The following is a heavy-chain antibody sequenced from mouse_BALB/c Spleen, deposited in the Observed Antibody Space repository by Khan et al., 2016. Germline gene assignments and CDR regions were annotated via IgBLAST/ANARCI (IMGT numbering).Heavy chain of an antibody. CDR1: GFTFNTYA. CDR3: VRGIISGYYGLPWFAY. J-gene: IGHJ3*01. CDR2: IRSKSYNYAT. Sequence: EVQLVESGGGLVQPKGSLKLSCAASGFTFNTYAMNWVRQAPGKGLEWVARIRSKSYNYATYYADSVKDRFTISRDDSQCMLYLQMNNLKTRDTALYCCVRGIISGYYGLPWFAYWGQGTLVTVSA. V-gene: IGHV10-1*02. D-gene: IGHD1-1*01.